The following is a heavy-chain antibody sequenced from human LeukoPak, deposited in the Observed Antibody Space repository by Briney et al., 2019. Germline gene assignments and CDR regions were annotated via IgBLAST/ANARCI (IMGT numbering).Heavy chain of an antibody. D-gene: IGHD3-22*01. Sequence: SVKVSCKASGGTFSSHAISWVRQAPGQGLEWMGRIIPMFGIGNYAQKFQGRVTITADKSTTTAYMQLSSLRSEDTAVYYCARDPNYYDSRGYYYVAGDYWGQGTLVTVSS. V-gene: IGHV1-69*04. J-gene: IGHJ4*02. CDR3: ARDPNYYDSRGYYYVAGDY. CDR1: GGTFSSHA. CDR2: IIPMFGIG.